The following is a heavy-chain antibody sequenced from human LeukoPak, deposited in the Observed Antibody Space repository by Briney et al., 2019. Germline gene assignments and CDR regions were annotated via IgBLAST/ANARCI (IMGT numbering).Heavy chain of an antibody. D-gene: IGHD5-18*01. V-gene: IGHV4-59*08. CDR3: AGQRRSRGTVMVTVMDY. CDR2: IYCSGST. J-gene: IGHJ4*02. Sequence: SHTLSLTCTVSGHSISVYYWTWTPHPPGKALEESGDIYCSGSTKYNPSLTSRVAISVDQSKNQFSLRLNSMTAADTAVYYCAGQRRSRGTVMVTVMDYCGQGCLVTAPS. CDR1: GHSISVYY.